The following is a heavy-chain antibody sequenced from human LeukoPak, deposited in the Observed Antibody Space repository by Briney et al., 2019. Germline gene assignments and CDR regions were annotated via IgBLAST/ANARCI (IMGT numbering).Heavy chain of an antibody. D-gene: IGHD6-13*01. CDR3: ARAVPAPGTPENAFDI. Sequence: GRSLRLSCAASGFTFNHYAMHWVRQAPGEGLEWVAVISRDGTQQYYADSVKGRLTISRDNSQSTLYLHMNSLSTEDTALYYCARAVPAPGTPENAFDIRGQGTLVTVSS. V-gene: IGHV3-30*04. CDR1: GFTFNHYA. CDR2: ISRDGTQQ. J-gene: IGHJ3*02.